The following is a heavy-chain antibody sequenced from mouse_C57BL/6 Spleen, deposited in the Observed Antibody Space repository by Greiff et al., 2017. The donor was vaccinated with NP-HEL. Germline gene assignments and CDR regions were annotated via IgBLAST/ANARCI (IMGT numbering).Heavy chain of an antibody. CDR1: GYTFTSYW. D-gene: IGHD1-1*01. J-gene: IGHJ4*01. CDR3: ARSGHYYGSSYAMDY. CDR2: IHPNSGST. V-gene: IGHV1-64*01. Sequence: QVQLQQSGAELVKPGASVKLSCKASGYTFTSYWMHWVKQRPGQGLEWIGMIHPNSGSTNYNEKFKSKATLTVDKSSSTAYMQLSSLTSEDSAVYYCARSGHYYGSSYAMDYWGQGTSVTVSS.